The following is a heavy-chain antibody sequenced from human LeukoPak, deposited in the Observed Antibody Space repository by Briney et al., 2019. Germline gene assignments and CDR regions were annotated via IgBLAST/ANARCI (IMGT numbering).Heavy chain of an antibody. CDR3: ARDRYCSGGSCYPSYYYYYMDV. V-gene: IGHV3-21*01. J-gene: IGHJ6*03. CDR1: GFTFSSYS. CDR2: ISSSSSYI. D-gene: IGHD2-15*01. Sequence: GGSLRLSCAASGFTFSSYSMNWVRQAPGKGLEWVSSISSSSSYIYYADSVKGRFTISRDNAKNSLYLQMNSLRAEDTAVYYCARDRYCSGGSCYPSYYYYYMDVWGKGTTVTVSS.